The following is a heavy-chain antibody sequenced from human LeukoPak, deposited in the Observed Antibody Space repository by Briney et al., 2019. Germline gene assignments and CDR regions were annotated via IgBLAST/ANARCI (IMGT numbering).Heavy chain of an antibody. D-gene: IGHD3-22*01. CDR3: ASEGRTYYYDSSGYYH. CDR1: GGSFSGYY. Sequence: PSETLSLTCAVYGGSFSGYYWSWIRQPPGKGLEWIGSIYYSGSTYYNPSLKSRVTISVDTSKNQFSLKLSSVTAADTAVYYCASEGRTYYYDSSGYYHWGQGTLVTVSS. J-gene: IGHJ5*02. V-gene: IGHV4-34*01. CDR2: IYYSGST.